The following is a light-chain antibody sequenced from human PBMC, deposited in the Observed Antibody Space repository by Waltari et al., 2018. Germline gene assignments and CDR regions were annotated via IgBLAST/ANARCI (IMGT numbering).Light chain of an antibody. J-gene: IGLJ2*01. CDR3: YSAADNSLV. CDR1: VLATKY. Sequence: SYELTQPSSVSVSPGQTARITCSGDVLATKYARWFQQKPGQAPLVVIDKDSERPSGIPERFSGSSSGTTVTLTVSGAQVDDEADYYCYSAADNSLVFGGGTKLTVL. CDR2: KDS. V-gene: IGLV3-27*01.